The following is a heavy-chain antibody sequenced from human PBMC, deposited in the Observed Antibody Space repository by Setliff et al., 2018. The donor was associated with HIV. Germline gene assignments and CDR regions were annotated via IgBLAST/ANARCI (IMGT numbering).Heavy chain of an antibody. CDR3: ARSQSRGRFYGSGRQDAFDI. V-gene: IGHV1-69*10. Sequence: WASVKVSCKASGGTFSSYAISWVRQAPGQGLEWMGGIIPILGIANYAQKFQGRVTITADESTSTAYMELSSLRSEDTAVYYCARSQSRGRFYGSGRQDAFDIWGQGTMVTVSS. D-gene: IGHD3-10*01. CDR2: IIPILGIA. J-gene: IGHJ3*02. CDR1: GGTFSSYA.